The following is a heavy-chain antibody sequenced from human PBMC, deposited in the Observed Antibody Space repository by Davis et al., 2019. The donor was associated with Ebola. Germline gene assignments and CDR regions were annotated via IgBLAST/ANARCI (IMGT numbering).Heavy chain of an antibody. J-gene: IGHJ6*03. CDR3: ARGTIFDYYYYMDV. Sequence: GESLKISCAASGFTFDDYTMHWVRQAPGKGLEWVSLISWDGGSTYYADSVKGRFTISRDNAKNTLYLQMNSLRAEDTAAYYCARGTIFDYYYYMDVWGKGTTVTVSS. CDR2: ISWDGGST. V-gene: IGHV3-43*01. D-gene: IGHD3-3*02. CDR1: GFTFDDYT.